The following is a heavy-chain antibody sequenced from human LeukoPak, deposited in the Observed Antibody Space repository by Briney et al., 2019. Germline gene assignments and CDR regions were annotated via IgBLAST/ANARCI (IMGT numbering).Heavy chain of an antibody. CDR1: GGSISSGGYY. CDR3: ARDRGYSGYDAYYYYYGMDV. CDR2: IYYSGST. Sequence: SETQSLTCTVSGGSISSGGYYWSWIRQHPGKGLEWIGYIYYSGSTYYNPSLKSRVTISVDTSKNQFSLKLSSVTAADTAVYYCARDRGYSGYDAYYYYYGMDVWGQGTTVTVSS. J-gene: IGHJ6*02. V-gene: IGHV4-31*03. D-gene: IGHD5-12*01.